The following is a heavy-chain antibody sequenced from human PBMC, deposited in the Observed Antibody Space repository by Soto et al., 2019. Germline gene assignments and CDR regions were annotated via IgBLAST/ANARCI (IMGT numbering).Heavy chain of an antibody. CDR3: AKDLLLWFGELRSSFDY. J-gene: IGHJ4*02. V-gene: IGHV3-23*01. CDR2: ISGSGGST. D-gene: IGHD3-10*01. CDR1: GFTFSSYA. Sequence: GGSLRLSCAASGFTFSSYAMSWVRQAPGKGLEWVSAISGSGGSTYYADSVKGRFTISRDNSKNTLYLQMNSLRAEDTAVYYCAKDLLLWFGELRSSFDYWGQGTLVTVSS.